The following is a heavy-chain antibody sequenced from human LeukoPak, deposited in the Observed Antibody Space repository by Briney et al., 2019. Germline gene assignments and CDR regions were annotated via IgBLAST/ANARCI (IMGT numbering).Heavy chain of an antibody. CDR1: GGSINSYY. Sequence: SETLSLTCTVSGGSINSYYWSWIRQPPGKGLEWIGYIYYSGSTNYNPSLKSRVTISVDTSKNQFSLKLSSVTAADAAVYYCARALSTVTTPFDPWGQGTLVTVSS. J-gene: IGHJ5*02. CDR3: ARALSTVTTPFDP. CDR2: IYYSGST. D-gene: IGHD4-17*01. V-gene: IGHV4-59*01.